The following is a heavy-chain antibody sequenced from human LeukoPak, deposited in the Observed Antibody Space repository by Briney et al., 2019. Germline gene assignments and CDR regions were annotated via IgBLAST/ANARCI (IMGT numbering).Heavy chain of an antibody. CDR1: GGSFSGYY. CDR3: ARRGDYYDSSGYADY. V-gene: IGHV4-34*01. Sequence: PSETLSLTCAVYGGSFSGYYWSWIRQPPGKGLEWIGEINHSGSTNYNPSLKSRVTISVDTSKNQFSLKLSSVTAADTAVYYCARRGDYYDSSGYADYWGQGTLVTVSS. D-gene: IGHD3-22*01. CDR2: INHSGST. J-gene: IGHJ4*02.